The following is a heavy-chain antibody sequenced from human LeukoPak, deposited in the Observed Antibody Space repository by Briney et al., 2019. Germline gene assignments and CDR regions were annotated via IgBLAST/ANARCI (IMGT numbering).Heavy chain of an antibody. V-gene: IGHV1-69*13. J-gene: IGHJ6*02. CDR3: ARSHSSGWYARSYYYYYGMDV. CDR1: GGTFISYA. CDR2: IIPIFGTA. Sequence: SVKVSCKASGGTFISYAISWVRQAPGQGLEWMGGIIPIFGTANYAQKFQGRVTITADESTSTAYMELSSLRSEDTAVYYCARSHSSGWYARSYYYYYGMDVWGQGTTVTVSS. D-gene: IGHD6-19*01.